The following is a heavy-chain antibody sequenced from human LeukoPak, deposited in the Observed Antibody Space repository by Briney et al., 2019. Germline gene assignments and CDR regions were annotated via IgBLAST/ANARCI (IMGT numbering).Heavy chain of an antibody. CDR1: GFTFSSYA. CDR3: ASMGKYCSSTSCYFPFDY. V-gene: IGHV3-23*01. D-gene: IGHD2-2*01. CDR2: ISGSGGST. J-gene: IGHJ4*02. Sequence: PGGSLRLSCAASGFTFSSYAMSWVRQAPGKGLEWVSAISGSGGSTYYADSVKGRFTISRDNSKNTLYLQMNSLRAEDTAVYYCASMGKYCSSTSCYFPFDYWGQGTLVTVSS.